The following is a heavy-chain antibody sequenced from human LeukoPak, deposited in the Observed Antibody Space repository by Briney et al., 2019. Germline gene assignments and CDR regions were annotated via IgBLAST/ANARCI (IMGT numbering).Heavy chain of an antibody. CDR3: ARGYNFWSGSNPYYFDY. J-gene: IGHJ4*02. D-gene: IGHD3-3*01. Sequence: SETLSLTCTVSDGSISSGDYHWSWLRQPPGKGLEWIGYIYYSGSTYYNPSLKSRVTISVDTSKNQFSLKLSSVTAADTAVYHCARGYNFWSGSNPYYFDYWGQGTLVTVSS. CDR1: DGSISSGDYH. V-gene: IGHV4-30-4*01. CDR2: IYYSGST.